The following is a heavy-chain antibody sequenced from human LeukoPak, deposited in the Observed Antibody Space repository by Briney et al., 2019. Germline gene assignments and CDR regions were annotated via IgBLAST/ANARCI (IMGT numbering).Heavy chain of an antibody. V-gene: IGHV3-53*01. D-gene: IGHD2-2*03. Sequence: PGGSLRLSCAASGFTVSSNYMSWVRQAPGKGLEWVSVIYSGGSTYYADSVKGRFTISRDNSKNTLYLQMNSLRAEDTAVYYCAKGGYCSSTSCYAWGQGTLVTVSS. CDR2: IYSGGST. CDR3: AKGGYCSSTSCYA. J-gene: IGHJ4*02. CDR1: GFTVSSNY.